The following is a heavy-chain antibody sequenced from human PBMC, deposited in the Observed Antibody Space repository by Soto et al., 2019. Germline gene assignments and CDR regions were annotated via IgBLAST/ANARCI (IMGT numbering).Heavy chain of an antibody. CDR3: SRDYGSGSSLIDY. CDR1: GFTFSSYG. J-gene: IGHJ4*02. Sequence: QVQLVESGGGVVQPGRSLRLSCAASGFTFSSYGMHWVRQAPGKGLEWVAVISYDGSNKYYADSVKGRFTISRDNSKNTLYLQMNRLRPEDTAVYYGSRDYGSGSSLIDYWGQGTLVTVSS. CDR2: ISYDGSNK. D-gene: IGHD3-10*01. V-gene: IGHV3-30*03.